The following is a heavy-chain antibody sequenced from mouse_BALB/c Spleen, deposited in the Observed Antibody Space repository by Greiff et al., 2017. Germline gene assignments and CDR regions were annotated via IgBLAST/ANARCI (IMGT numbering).Heavy chain of an antibody. CDR1: GFTFTDYY. Sequence: DVKLVESGGGLVQPGGSLRLSCATSGFTFTDYYMSWVRQPPGKALEWLGFIRNKANGYTTEYSASVKGRFTISRDNSQSILYLQMNTLRAEDSATYYCARDLFYGNYEYYYAMDYWGQGTSVTVSS. D-gene: IGHD2-1*01. V-gene: IGHV7-3*02. CDR2: IRNKANGYTT. CDR3: ARDLFYGNYEYYYAMDY. J-gene: IGHJ4*01.